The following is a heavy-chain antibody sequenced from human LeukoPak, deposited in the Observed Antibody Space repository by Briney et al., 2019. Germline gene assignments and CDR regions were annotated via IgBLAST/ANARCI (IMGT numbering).Heavy chain of an antibody. D-gene: IGHD5-18*01. CDR1: GFTFSDYY. J-gene: IGHJ5*02. CDR3: ARDLTIQLWPGWFDP. V-gene: IGHV3-11*01. CDR2: ISSSGSTI. Sequence: PGGSLRLSCAASGFTFSDYYMSWIRQAPGKGLEWVSYISSSGSTIHYADSVKGRFTISRDNAKNSLYLQMNSLRAEDTAVYYCARDLTIQLWPGWFDPWGQGTLVTVSS.